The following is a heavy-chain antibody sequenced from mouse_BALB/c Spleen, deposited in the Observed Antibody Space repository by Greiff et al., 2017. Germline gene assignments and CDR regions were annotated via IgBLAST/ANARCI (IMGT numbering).Heavy chain of an antibody. J-gene: IGHJ3*01. D-gene: IGHD1-1*01. CDR1: GFDFSRYW. V-gene: IGHV4-1*02. CDR2: INPDSSTI. Sequence: EVKLQESGGGLVQPGGSLKLSCAASGFDFSRYWMSWVRQAPGKGLEWIGEINPDSSTINYTPSLKDKFIISRDNAKNTLYLQMSKVRSEDTALYYCAKQGGYYGSSYPLAYWGQGTLVTVSA. CDR3: AKQGGYYGSSYPLAY.